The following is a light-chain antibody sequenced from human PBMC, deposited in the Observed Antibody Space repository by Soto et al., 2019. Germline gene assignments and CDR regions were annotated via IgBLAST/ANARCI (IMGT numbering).Light chain of an antibody. CDR1: QSISYW. J-gene: IGKJ1*01. Sequence: DVPLTQSPSTLSTSVGDRVTITCRASQSISYWLAWYQQKPGRAPKLLISDASRLESGVPSRFSGSGSGTEFTLTISNLQPDDLATYYCQQYHNYWTFGQGTKVEI. V-gene: IGKV1-5*01. CDR3: QQYHNYWT. CDR2: DAS.